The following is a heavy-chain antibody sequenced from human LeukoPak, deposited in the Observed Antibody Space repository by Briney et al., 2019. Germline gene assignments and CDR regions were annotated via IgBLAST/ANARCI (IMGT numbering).Heavy chain of an antibody. Sequence: SETLSLTCVVNGGSFSGYYWSWIRQPPGKGLEWIGSLYHSDSAYYNTSLRSRVSMSVDTSKNQFSLTLSFVTAADTAVYYCARQHDSYYYYYIDVWGSGTTVTVSS. V-gene: IGHV4-34*01. J-gene: IGHJ6*03. CDR2: LYHSDSA. CDR1: GGSFSGYY. CDR3: ARQHDSYYYYYIDV.